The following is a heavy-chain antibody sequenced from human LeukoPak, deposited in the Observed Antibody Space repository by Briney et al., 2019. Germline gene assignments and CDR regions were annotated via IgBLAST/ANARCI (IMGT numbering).Heavy chain of an antibody. Sequence: EASVKVSGKASGYNFPGYYMHWVRQAPGQGLEWMGWINPNSGGTNYAQKFQGRVTMTRDTSISTAYMELSRLRSDDTAVYYCATRSGSRSWGQGTLVTVSS. J-gene: IGHJ5*02. CDR3: ATRSGSRS. V-gene: IGHV1-2*02. CDR1: GYNFPGYY. CDR2: INPNSGGT. D-gene: IGHD6-19*01.